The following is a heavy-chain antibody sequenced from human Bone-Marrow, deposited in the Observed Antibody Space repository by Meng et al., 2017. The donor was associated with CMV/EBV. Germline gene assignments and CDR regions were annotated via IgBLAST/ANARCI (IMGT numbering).Heavy chain of an antibody. CDR2: ISGSGAYT. J-gene: IGHJ4*02. CDR3: CRVRWEVRYFDF. V-gene: IGHV3-23*01. Sequence: SCAASGFTFSSFAMSWVRQAPGKGLEWVSSISGSGAYTYHADSVKGRFTISRDNSKNTLYLQVNSLRAEDTAVYYCCRVRWEVRYFDFWGQGTLVTSPQ. D-gene: IGHD1-26*01. CDR1: GFTFSSFA.